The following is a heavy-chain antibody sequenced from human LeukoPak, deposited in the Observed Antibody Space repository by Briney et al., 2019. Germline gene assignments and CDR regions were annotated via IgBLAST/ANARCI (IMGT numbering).Heavy chain of an antibody. CDR1: GFTFSSYA. V-gene: IGHV3-23*01. CDR3: AKDRRGAMAVDYFDY. D-gene: IGHD6-19*01. Sequence: GGSLRLSCAASGFTFSSYAMSWVRQAPGKGLEWVSAVSPSGDGTYYADSVKGRSTISRDNSKNTLYLHMNSLRAEDTAVYYCAKDRRGAMAVDYFDYWGQGTLVTVSS. CDR2: VSPSGDGT. J-gene: IGHJ4*02.